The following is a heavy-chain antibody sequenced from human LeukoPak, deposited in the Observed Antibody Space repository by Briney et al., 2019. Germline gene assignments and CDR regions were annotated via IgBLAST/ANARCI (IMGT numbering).Heavy chain of an antibody. Sequence: GGSLRLSCAASGFTFTGYAMNWVRQAPGKGLEWVSAISTTGDNTDYADSVKGRFTISRDNSKNTLYLQMDSLSAEDTAVYYCPKDHYGGNHYYFGMDVWGQGTTVTVSS. CDR3: PKDHYGGNHYYFGMDV. D-gene: IGHD4-23*01. V-gene: IGHV3-23*01. J-gene: IGHJ6*02. CDR1: GFTFTGYA. CDR2: ISTTGDNT.